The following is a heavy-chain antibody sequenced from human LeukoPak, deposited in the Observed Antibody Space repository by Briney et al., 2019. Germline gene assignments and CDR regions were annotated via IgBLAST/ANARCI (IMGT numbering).Heavy chain of an antibody. D-gene: IGHD1-26*01. Sequence: ASVKVSCKASGDTFTNYGISWVRQAPGQGLEWMGWISAYNGNTNYAQKLQGRVTMTTDTSTSTAYMELRSLRSDDTAMYYCARLQTRGATTHYYYYGMDVWGQGTTVTVSS. CDR2: ISAYNGNT. V-gene: IGHV1-18*01. J-gene: IGHJ6*02. CDR1: GDTFTNYG. CDR3: ARLQTRGATTHYYYYGMDV.